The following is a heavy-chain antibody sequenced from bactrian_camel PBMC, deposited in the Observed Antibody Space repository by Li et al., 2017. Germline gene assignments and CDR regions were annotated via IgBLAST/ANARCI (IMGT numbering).Heavy chain of an antibody. CDR1: GYTITRHC. CDR2: ISTDGGST. Sequence: VQLVESGGGSVQAGGSLRLSCKASGYTITRHCMGWFRQAPGKAREAVASISTDGGSTDYAGSVGGRFTISRDNAKDTLYLQTNSLKIEDTAVYYCALGSRRQATMTARGKGTQVTVS. J-gene: IGHJ4*01. V-gene: IGHV3S1*01. D-gene: IGHD3*01.